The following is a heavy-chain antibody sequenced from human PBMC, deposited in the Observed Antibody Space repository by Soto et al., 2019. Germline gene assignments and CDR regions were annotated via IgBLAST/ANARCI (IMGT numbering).Heavy chain of an antibody. Sequence: RASVKVSCKASGGTFSSYAISWVRQAPGQGLEWMGGIIPIFGTANYAQTFQGRVTITADESTSTAYMELSSLRSEDTAVYYCARYSSSWQRTYYYYGIDVWGQGTTVIAP. J-gene: IGHJ6*02. CDR2: IIPIFGTA. CDR3: ARYSSSWQRTYYYYGIDV. D-gene: IGHD6-13*01. V-gene: IGHV1-69*13. CDR1: GGTFSSYA.